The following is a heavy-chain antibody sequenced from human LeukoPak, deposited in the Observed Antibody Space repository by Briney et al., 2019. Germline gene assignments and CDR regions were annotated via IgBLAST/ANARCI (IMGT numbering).Heavy chain of an antibody. CDR3: AKDIGGYEGDYFDY. CDR1: GFTFSGYA. V-gene: IGHV3-23*01. Sequence: GGSLRLSCAASGFTFSGYAMSWVRQAPGKGLEYVSAISSNGGSTYYANSVKGRFTISRDNSKNTLYLQMNSLRAEDTAVYYCAKDIGGYEGDYFDYWGQGTLVTVSS. D-gene: IGHD5-12*01. J-gene: IGHJ4*02. CDR2: ISSNGGST.